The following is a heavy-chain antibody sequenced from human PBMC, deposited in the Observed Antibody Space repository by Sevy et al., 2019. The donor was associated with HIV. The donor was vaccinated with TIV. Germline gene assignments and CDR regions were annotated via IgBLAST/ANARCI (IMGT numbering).Heavy chain of an antibody. D-gene: IGHD5-18*01. CDR1: GFTVSSNY. CDR2: IYSGGST. CDR3: ARVKWDSYGFNYYYGMDV. V-gene: IGHV3-53*01. Sequence: GGSLRLSCAASGFTVSSNYMSWVRQAPGKGLEWVSVIYSGGSTYYADSVKGRFTISRDNSKSTLYLQMNSLRAEDTAVYYCARVKWDSYGFNYYYGMDVWGQGTTVTVSS. J-gene: IGHJ6*02.